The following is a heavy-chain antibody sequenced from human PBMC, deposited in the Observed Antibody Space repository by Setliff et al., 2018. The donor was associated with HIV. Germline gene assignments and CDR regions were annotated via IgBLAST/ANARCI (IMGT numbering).Heavy chain of an antibody. J-gene: IGHJ4*02. CDR2: ISGSGGST. D-gene: IGHD3-22*01. V-gene: IGHV3-23*01. CDR3: ARDQSPTYYYDTSNYHPWFDY. CDR1: GFTFSSYA. Sequence: GGSLRLSCAASGFTFSSYAMSWVRQAPGKGLEWVSAISGSGGSTYYADSVKGRFTISRDNAENSLYLQMNSLRAEDTAVYYCARDQSPTYYYDTSNYHPWFDYWGQGTLVTVSS.